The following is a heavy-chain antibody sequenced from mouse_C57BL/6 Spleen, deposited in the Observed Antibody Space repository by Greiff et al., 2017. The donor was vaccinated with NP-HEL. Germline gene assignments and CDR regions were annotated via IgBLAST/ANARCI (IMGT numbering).Heavy chain of an antibody. CDR3: ARGCFYGSSYPSYFDV. CDR1: GYTFTGYW. Sequence: VQLQQSGAELMKPGASVKLSCKATGYTFTGYWIEWVKQRPGHGLEWIGEILPGSGSTNYNEKFKGKATFTADTSSNTAYMQLSSLTTEDSAIYYCARGCFYGSSYPSYFDVWGTGTTVTVSS. J-gene: IGHJ1*03. CDR2: ILPGSGST. D-gene: IGHD1-1*01. V-gene: IGHV1-9*01.